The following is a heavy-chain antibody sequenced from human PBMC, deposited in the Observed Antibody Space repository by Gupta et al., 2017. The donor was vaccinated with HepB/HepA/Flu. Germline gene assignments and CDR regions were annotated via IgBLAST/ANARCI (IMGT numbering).Heavy chain of an antibody. CDR2: IYYSGST. V-gene: IGHV4-59*08. Sequence: QVQLQESGPGLVKPSETLSLTCTVSGGSISSYYWSWIRQPPGKGLEWIGYIYYSGSTNYNPSLKSRVTISVDTSKNQFSLKLSSVTAADTAVYYCASALYYYGSGSYTPPAGYYGMDVWGQGTTVTVSS. D-gene: IGHD3-10*01. CDR1: GGSISSYY. J-gene: IGHJ6*02. CDR3: ASALYYYGSGSYTPPAGYYGMDV.